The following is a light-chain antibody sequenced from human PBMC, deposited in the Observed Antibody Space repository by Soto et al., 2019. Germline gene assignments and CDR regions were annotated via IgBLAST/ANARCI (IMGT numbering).Light chain of an antibody. Sequence: IQRTPSPSSLSASVGDRLSITCRASQVITNDLGWYQQKPGKAPKRLIYAASTLQSGVPSRFSGSGSGTEFTLTISSLQPEDVATYYCLQLNTYPWTFGQGTKVDIK. CDR3: LQLNTYPWT. CDR1: QVITND. V-gene: IGKV1-17*01. J-gene: IGKJ1*01. CDR2: AAS.